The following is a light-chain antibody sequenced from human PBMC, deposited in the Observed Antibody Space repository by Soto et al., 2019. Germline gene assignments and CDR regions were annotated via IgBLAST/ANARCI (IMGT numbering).Light chain of an antibody. CDR1: QSFRGL. CDR3: QQRHMWPIT. J-gene: IGKJ5*01. Sequence: EVGLKRSPLTLSLSPGERATLSCRASQSFRGLLAWYQQKPGQAPRLLIYDAYNRATGIPPRFSGSGSGTDFTLTISSLEPEDSAVYYCQQRHMWPITFGQGTRVEIK. CDR2: DAY. V-gene: IGKV3-11*01.